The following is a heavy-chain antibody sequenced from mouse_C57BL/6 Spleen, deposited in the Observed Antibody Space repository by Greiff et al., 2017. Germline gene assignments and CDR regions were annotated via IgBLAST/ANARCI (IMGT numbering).Heavy chain of an antibody. CDR1: GYTFTSYW. J-gene: IGHJ1*03. CDR3: ARGILTTVVAKDWYFDV. D-gene: IGHD1-1*01. CDR2: IDPSDSYT. Sequence: QVQLQQPGAELVKPGASVKLSCKASGYTFTSYWMQWVKQRPGQGLEWIGEIDPSDSYTNYNQKFKGKATLTVDTSSSTAYMQLSSLTSEDSAVYYCARGILTTVVAKDWYFDVWGTGTTVTVSS. V-gene: IGHV1-50*01.